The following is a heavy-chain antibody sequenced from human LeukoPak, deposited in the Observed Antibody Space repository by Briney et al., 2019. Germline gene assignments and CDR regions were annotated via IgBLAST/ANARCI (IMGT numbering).Heavy chain of an antibody. CDR3: ARFIGWSAVDY. D-gene: IGHD6-19*01. Sequence: GGSLRLSCAASGFTFNNAWMNWVRQAPGKRLEWVSSISSSSSYIYYADSVKGRFTISRDNAKNSLYLQMNSLRAEDTAVYYCARFIGWSAVDYWGQGTLVTVSS. V-gene: IGHV3-21*01. CDR1: GFTFNNAW. J-gene: IGHJ4*02. CDR2: ISSSSSYI.